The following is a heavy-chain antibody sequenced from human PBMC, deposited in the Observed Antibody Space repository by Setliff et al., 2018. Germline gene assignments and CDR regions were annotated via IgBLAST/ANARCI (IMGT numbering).Heavy chain of an antibody. CDR1: GGSISSSSYY. V-gene: IGHV4-39*01. Sequence: PSETLSLTGTVSGGSISSSSYYWGWIRQPPGKGLEWIGSIYYSGSTYYNPSLKSRVTISVDTSKNQFSLKLSSVTAADTAVYYCARRRLYSSSWFEGAFDIWGQGTMVTVSS. CDR3: ARRRLYSSSWFEGAFDI. D-gene: IGHD6-13*01. J-gene: IGHJ3*02. CDR2: IYYSGST.